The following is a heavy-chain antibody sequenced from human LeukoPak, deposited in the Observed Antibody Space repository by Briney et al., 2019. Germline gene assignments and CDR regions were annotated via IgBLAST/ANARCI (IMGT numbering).Heavy chain of an antibody. Sequence: SGGSLRLSCAASKFTFSSYGMHWVRQAPGKGLEWVAFIRYDGSNKYYADSVKGRFTISRDNSKNTLYLQMNSLRVEDTAVYYCAKEQKPLFYMDVWGTGTTVTVSS. CDR3: AKEQKPLFYMDV. CDR1: KFTFSSYG. V-gene: IGHV3-30*02. J-gene: IGHJ6*03. CDR2: IRYDGSNK. D-gene: IGHD2-15*01.